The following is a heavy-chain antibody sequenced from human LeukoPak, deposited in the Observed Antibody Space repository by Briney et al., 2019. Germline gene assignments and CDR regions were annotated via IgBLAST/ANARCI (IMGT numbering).Heavy chain of an antibody. Sequence: ASVKVSCKASRYTFTSYDINWVRQATGQGLEWMGWMNPNSGNTGYAQKFQGRVTMTRNTSISTAYMELSSLRSEDTAVYYCARVRDGYKSPAGGYWGQGTLVTVSS. CDR1: RYTFTSYD. J-gene: IGHJ4*02. D-gene: IGHD5-24*01. CDR3: ARVRDGYKSPAGGY. V-gene: IGHV1-8*01. CDR2: MNPNSGNT.